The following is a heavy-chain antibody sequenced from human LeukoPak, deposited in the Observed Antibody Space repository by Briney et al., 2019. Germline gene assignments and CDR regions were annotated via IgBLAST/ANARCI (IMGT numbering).Heavy chain of an antibody. CDR2: ISSSSSYI. CDR3: ARARSIFGVVSEFDY. CDR1: GFTFSSYS. D-gene: IGHD3-3*01. Sequence: GGSLRLSCAASGFTFSSYSMNWVRQAPGKGLEWVSSISSSSSYIYYADSVKGRFTISRDNAKNSLYLQMNSLRAEDTAVYYCARARSIFGVVSEFDYWGQGTLVTVSS. V-gene: IGHV3-21*01. J-gene: IGHJ4*02.